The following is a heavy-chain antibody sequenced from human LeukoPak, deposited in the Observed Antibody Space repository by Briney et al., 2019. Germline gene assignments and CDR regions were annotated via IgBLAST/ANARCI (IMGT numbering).Heavy chain of an antibody. CDR2: IYYSGST. V-gene: IGHV4-39*01. D-gene: IGHD3-10*01. J-gene: IGHJ4*02. CDR1: GGSISSSSYY. CDR3: ASPYGSGSYWDY. Sequence: SETLSLTCTVSGGSISSSSYYWGWIHQPPGKGLEWIGSIYYSGSTYYNPSLKSRVTISVDTSKNQFSLKLSSVTAADTAVYYCASPYGSGSYWDYWGQGTLVTVSS.